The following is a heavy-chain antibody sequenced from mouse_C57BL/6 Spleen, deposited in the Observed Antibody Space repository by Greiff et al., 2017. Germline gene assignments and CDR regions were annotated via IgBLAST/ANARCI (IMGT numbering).Heavy chain of an antibody. D-gene: IGHD3-3*01. CDR1: GYAFSSSW. V-gene: IGHV1-82*01. CDR2: IYPGDGDT. CDR3: ARGRDVGYFDV. J-gene: IGHJ1*03. Sequence: QVQLKQSGPELVKPGASVKISCKASGYAFSSSWMNWVKQRPGKGLEWIGRIYPGDGDTNYNGKFKGKATLTADKSSSTAYMQLSSLTSEDSAVYFCARGRDVGYFDVWGTGTTVTVSS.